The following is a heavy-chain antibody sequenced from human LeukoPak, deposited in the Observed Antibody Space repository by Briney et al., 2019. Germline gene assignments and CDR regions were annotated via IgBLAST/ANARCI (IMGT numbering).Heavy chain of an antibody. J-gene: IGHJ4*02. CDR3: ARGTGYSSSSRFVDY. CDR1: GFTFSSYA. CDR2: ISYDGSNK. D-gene: IGHD6-6*01. Sequence: GGSLRLSCAASGFTFSSYAVHWVRQAPGKGLEWVAVISYDGSNKYYADSVKGRFTISRDNSKNTLYLQMNSLRAEDTAVYYCARGTGYSSSSRFVDYWGQGTLVTVSS. V-gene: IGHV3-30-3*01.